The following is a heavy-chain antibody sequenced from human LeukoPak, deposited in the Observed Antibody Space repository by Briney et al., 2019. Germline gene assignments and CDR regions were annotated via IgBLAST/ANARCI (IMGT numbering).Heavy chain of an antibody. CDR1: GGSISSYY. D-gene: IGHD6-13*01. CDR2: IYYSGST. J-gene: IGHJ4*02. V-gene: IGHV4-59*12. CDR3: ARDSAAGTPLSSY. Sequence: PSETLSLTCTVSGGSISSYYWSWIRQPPGKGLEWIGYIYYSGSTNYNPSLKSRVTISVDRSKNQFSLKLSSVTAADTAVYYCARDSAAGTPLSSYWGQGTLVTVSS.